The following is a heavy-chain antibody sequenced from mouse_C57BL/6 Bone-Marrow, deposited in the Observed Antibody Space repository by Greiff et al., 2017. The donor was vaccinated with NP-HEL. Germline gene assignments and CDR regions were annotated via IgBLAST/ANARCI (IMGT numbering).Heavy chain of an antibody. J-gene: IGHJ1*03. CDR1: GFTFSDYG. CDR3: ARMGLYYDYWYFDV. Sequence: EVKLMESGGGLVKPGGSLKLSCAASGFTFSDYGMHWVRQAPEKGLEWVAYISSGSSTIYYADTVQGRFTISRDNAKNTLFLQMTSLRSEDTAMYYCARMGLYYDYWYFDVWGTGTTVTVSS. V-gene: IGHV5-17*01. D-gene: IGHD2-4*01. CDR2: ISSGSSTI.